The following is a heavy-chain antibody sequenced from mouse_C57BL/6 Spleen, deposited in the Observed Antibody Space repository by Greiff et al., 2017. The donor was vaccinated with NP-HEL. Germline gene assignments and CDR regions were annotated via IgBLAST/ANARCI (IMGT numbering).Heavy chain of an antibody. J-gene: IGHJ2*01. CDR1: GYTFTSYW. D-gene: IGHD1-1*01. CDR2: IDPSDSET. Sequence: QVQLQQPGAELVRPGSSVKLSCKASGYTFTSYWMHWVKQRPIQGLEWIGNIDPSDSETHYNQKFKDKATLTVDKSSSTDYMQLSSLTSEDSAVYYGARSGTTVVGYFGYWGQGTTLTVSS. CDR3: ARSGTTVVGYFGY. V-gene: IGHV1-52*01.